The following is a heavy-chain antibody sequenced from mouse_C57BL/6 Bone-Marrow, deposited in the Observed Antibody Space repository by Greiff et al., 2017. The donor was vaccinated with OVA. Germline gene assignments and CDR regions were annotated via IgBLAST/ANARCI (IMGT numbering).Heavy chain of an antibody. CDR1: GYAFTNYL. J-gene: IGHJ2*01. CDR3: ARNPLTTADYFDY. D-gene: IGHD1-2*01. Sequence: QVQLQQSGAELVRPGTSVKVSCKASGYAFTNYLIEWVKQRPGQGLEWIGVINPGSGGTNYNEKFKGKATLTADKSSSTAYMQLSSLTSEDSAVYFCARNPLTTADYFDYWGQGTTLTVSS. V-gene: IGHV1-54*01. CDR2: INPGSGGT.